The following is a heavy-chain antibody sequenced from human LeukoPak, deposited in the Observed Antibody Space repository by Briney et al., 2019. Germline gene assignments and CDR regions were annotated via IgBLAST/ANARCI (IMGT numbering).Heavy chain of an antibody. V-gene: IGHV3-15*01. D-gene: IGHD3-10*01. CDR1: GFTFSNAW. J-gene: IGHJ4*02. CDR3: TPSGSYYPYYFDY. Sequence: GGSLRLSCAASGFTFSNAWMSWVRQAPGKGLEWVGRIKSKTDGGTTDYAAPVKGRFTISRDDSKNTLYLQMNSLKTEDTAVYYCTPSGSYYPYYFDYWGQGTLVTVSS. CDR2: IKSKTDGGTT.